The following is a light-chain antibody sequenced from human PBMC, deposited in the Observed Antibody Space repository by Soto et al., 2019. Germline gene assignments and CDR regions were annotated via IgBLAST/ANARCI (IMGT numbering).Light chain of an antibody. J-gene: IGKJ1*01. V-gene: IGKV3-20*01. CDR1: QSVSSSY. CDR3: QQYGNSPSWT. CDR2: GAS. Sequence: EIVLTQSPGTLSLSPGERATLSCRASQSVSSSYLAWYQQKPGQAPRLLIYGASSRATGIPDRFSGSGSGTDFTLTFSRLEPEDFAVYYCQQYGNSPSWTFGQGTKVDIK.